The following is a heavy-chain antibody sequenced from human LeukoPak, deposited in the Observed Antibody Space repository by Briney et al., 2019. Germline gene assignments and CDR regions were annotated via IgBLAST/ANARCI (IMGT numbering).Heavy chain of an antibody. CDR2: IVVGSGNT. V-gene: IGHV1-58*02. Sequence: SVKVSCKASGFTFTSSAMQWVRQARGQRLEWIGWIVVGSGNTNYAQKFQERVTITRDMSTSTAYMELSSLRSEGTAVYYCAATVDTGIYYYYGMDVWGQGTTVTVSS. CDR3: AATVDTGIYYYYGMDV. CDR1: GFTFTSSA. D-gene: IGHD5-18*01. J-gene: IGHJ6*02.